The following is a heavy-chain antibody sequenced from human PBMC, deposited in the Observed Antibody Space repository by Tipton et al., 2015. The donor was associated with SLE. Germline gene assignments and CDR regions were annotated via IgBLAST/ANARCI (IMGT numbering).Heavy chain of an antibody. V-gene: IGHV4-59*07. CDR3: ARLPDYFDH. Sequence: TLSLTCSVSGGSINVFYWSWVRQSPGKGLGWIGYVSYSGSTNYNPSLQSRVTISVDTSKNQFSLKLRSVTAADTAVYYCARLPDYFDHWGQGALVTVSS. CDR1: GGSINVFY. CDR2: VSYSGST. J-gene: IGHJ4*02.